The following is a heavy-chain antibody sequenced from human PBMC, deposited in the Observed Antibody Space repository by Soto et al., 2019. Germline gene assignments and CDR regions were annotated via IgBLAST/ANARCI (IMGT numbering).Heavy chain of an antibody. J-gene: IGHJ3*02. CDR2: INPSGGST. V-gene: IGHV1-46*03. D-gene: IGHD6-19*01. CDR1: GYTFTSYY. CDR3: ARDLRLAAVAGDAFDI. Sequence: ASVKVSCKASGYTFTSYYMHWVRQAPGQGLEWMGIINPSGGSTSYAQKFQGRVTMTRDTSTSTVYMELGSLRSEDTAVYYCARDLRLAAVAGDAFDIWGQGTMVTVSS.